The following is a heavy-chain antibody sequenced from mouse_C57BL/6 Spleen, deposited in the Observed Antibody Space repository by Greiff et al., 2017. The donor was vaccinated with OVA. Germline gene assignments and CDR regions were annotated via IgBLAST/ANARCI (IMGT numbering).Heavy chain of an antibody. CDR3: ARPLLDYAMDY. D-gene: IGHD2-12*01. V-gene: IGHV1-80*01. Sequence: LVESGAELVKPGASVKISCKASGYAFSSYWMNWVKQRPGKGLEWIGQIYPGDGDTNYNGKFKGKATLTADKSSSTAYMQLSSLTSEDSAVYFCARPLLDYAMDYWGQGTSVTVSS. CDR2: IYPGDGDT. CDR1: GYAFSSYW. J-gene: IGHJ4*01.